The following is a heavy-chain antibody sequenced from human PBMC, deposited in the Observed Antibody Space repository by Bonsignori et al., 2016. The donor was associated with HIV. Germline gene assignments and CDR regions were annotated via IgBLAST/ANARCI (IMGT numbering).Heavy chain of an antibody. V-gene: IGHV4-39*01. CDR2: IYYTGNT. D-gene: IGHD1-1*01. Sequence: QLLLQESGPGLVKPSETLSLTCTVSGDSIRSSSYYWGWIRQPPGKGLEWIASIYYTGNTYYNPSLKSRVSMSVDTSKNQVSLKLAFVTAADTALYSCARHAWGNGNGNFFDPWAREPWSPSPQ. J-gene: IGHJ5*02. CDR3: ARHAWGNGNGNFFDP. CDR1: GDSIRSSSYY.